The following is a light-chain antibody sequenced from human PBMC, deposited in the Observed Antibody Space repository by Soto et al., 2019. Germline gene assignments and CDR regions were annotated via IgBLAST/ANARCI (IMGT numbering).Light chain of an antibody. CDR2: DAS. V-gene: IGKV1-5*01. CDR3: QQYTSLWT. CDR1: ESISNW. Sequence: TQSPSTLSASVGDRVTITCRASESISNWLAWYQQKPGRAPNLLIYDASSLQSGVPSRFSGSRSGTEFTLIINNLQPDDFATYYCQQYTSLWTFGQGTKVEI. J-gene: IGKJ1*01.